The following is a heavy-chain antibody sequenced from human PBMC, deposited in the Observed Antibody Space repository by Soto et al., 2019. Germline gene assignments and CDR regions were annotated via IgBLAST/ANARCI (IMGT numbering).Heavy chain of an antibody. CDR1: GGTFSSYA. J-gene: IGHJ4*02. CDR3: ARGSSSWFLDY. CDR2: ILPIFGSA. V-gene: IGHV1-69*13. D-gene: IGHD6-13*01. Sequence: SVKVSCKASGGTFSSYAISWVRQAPGQGLEWMGGILPIFGSANYAQKFQDRVTITADESTSTAYMELSSLRSEDTAVYYCARGSSSWFLDYWGQGTLVTVSS.